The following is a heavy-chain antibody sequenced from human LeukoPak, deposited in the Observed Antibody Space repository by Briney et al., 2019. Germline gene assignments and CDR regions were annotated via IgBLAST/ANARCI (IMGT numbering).Heavy chain of an antibody. CDR3: ARGLTYYDILTGYYGLYFDY. CDR1: GYTFTSYG. V-gene: IGHV1-18*01. Sequence: ASVKVSCKASGYTFTSYGISWVRQAPGQGLEWMGWISAYNGNTNYAQKLQGRVTMTTDTSTSTAYMELRSLRSDDTAVYYCARGLTYYDILTGYYGLYFDYWGQGTLVTVSS. CDR2: ISAYNGNT. D-gene: IGHD3-9*01. J-gene: IGHJ4*02.